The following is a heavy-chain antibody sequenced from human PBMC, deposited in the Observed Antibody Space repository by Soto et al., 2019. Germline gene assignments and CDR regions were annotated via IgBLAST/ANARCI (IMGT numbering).Heavy chain of an antibody. CDR1: GGSISSYY. CDR2: IYYSGST. Sequence: PSETLSLTCTVSGGSISSYYWSWIRQPPGKGLEWIGYIYYSGSTNYNPSLKSRVTISVDTSKNQFSLKLSSVTAADTAVYYCARGGDIVVVPAAPAAGMDAWGQGTTVTVSS. V-gene: IGHV4-59*01. J-gene: IGHJ6*02. D-gene: IGHD2-2*01. CDR3: ARGGDIVVVPAAPAAGMDA.